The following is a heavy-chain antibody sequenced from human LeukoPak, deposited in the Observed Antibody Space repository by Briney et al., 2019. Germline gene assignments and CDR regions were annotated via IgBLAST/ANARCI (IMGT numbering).Heavy chain of an antibody. Sequence: SGTLSLTCTVSGGSISSNTYYWDWIRQPPGKGLECLGSIYYGGSTYYNPSLKSRVIISVDTSKNQFSLKLSSVTAADTAVYYCARTYYYASSAFDIWGQGTMVTVSS. D-gene: IGHD3-22*01. CDR2: IYYGGST. CDR3: ARTYYYASSAFDI. V-gene: IGHV4-39*01. J-gene: IGHJ3*02. CDR1: GGSISSNTYY.